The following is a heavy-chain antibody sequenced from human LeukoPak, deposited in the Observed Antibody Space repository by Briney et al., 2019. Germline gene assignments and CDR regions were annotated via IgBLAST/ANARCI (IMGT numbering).Heavy chain of an antibody. CDR1: GGSISSSSYY. V-gene: IGHV4-39*01. CDR2: IYYSGST. D-gene: IGHD5-18*01. CDR3: ARPKDTAMEIDY. Sequence: SETLSLTCTVSGGSISSSSYYWGWIRQPPGKGLEWIGSIYYSGSTYYNPSLKSRVTISVDTSKNQFSLKLSSVTAADTAVYYCARPKDTAMEIDYWGQGTLVTVSS. J-gene: IGHJ4*02.